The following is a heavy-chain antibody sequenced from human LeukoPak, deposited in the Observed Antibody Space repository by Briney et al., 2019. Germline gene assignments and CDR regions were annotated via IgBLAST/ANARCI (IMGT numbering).Heavy chain of an antibody. J-gene: IGHJ4*02. V-gene: IGHV4-38-2*02. CDR3: ARSLSFAGEFHY. D-gene: IGHD1-1*01. CDR2: IYHTGGI. Sequence: SETLSLTCSVFGYSISNDYYWAWIRQPPGKGLEWIGNIYHTGGIDYSPSLKSRVTLSFDTSKNQFSLKVNSVTAADTAIYFCARSLSFAGEFHYCGQGIL. CDR1: GYSISNDYY.